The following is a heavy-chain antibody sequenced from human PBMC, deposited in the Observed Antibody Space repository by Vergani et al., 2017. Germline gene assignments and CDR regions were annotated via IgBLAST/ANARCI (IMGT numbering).Heavy chain of an antibody. J-gene: IGHJ4*02. CDR2: INREGRST. Sequence: EVQLVESGGGLVQPGGSLRLSCAASGFTFSSYWMHWVRQEPGKGRVWVSRINREGRSTSYADSVKGGLTSSRDNAKNTLYLQMNSLRAEDTAVYYCSRVYLSFVPFASWGQGTLVTVSS. V-gene: IGHV3-74*01. D-gene: IGHD2/OR15-2a*01. CDR3: SRVYLSFVPFAS. CDR1: GFTFSSYW.